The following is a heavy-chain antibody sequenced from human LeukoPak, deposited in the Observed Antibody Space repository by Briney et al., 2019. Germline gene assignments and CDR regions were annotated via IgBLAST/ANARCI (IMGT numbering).Heavy chain of an antibody. CDR3: AASQSYCGGDCYSGDAFDN. Sequence: ASVKVSCKASGYTFTGYYMHWVRQAPGQGLEWMGWINPNSGGTNYAQKFQGRVTMTRDTSISTAYMELSRPRSDDTAVYYCAASQSYCGGDCYSGDAFDNWGQGTMVTVSS. CDR1: GYTFTGYY. V-gene: IGHV1-2*02. D-gene: IGHD2-21*01. J-gene: IGHJ3*02. CDR2: INPNSGGT.